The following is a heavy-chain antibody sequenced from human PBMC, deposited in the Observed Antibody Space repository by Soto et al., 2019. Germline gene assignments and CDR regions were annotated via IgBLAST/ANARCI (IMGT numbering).Heavy chain of an antibody. CDR2: NNYRADT. Sequence: KPSETLSLTSTVSVGSIDNNGYSWTWIRQRPGGGLEWLGSNNYRADTYYTPSLRSRITISLDTSQNQFSLWLTSVTAADTGIYYCARGGSGWKALNYFDSWGQGILVTVSS. J-gene: IGHJ4*02. D-gene: IGHD6-19*01. CDR1: VGSIDNNGYS. V-gene: IGHV4-31*03. CDR3: ARGGSGWKALNYFDS.